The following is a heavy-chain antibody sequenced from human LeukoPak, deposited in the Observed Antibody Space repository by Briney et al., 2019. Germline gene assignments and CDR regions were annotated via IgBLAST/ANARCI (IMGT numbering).Heavy chain of an antibody. CDR1: GFTFSSYA. D-gene: IGHD6-19*01. Sequence: GGSLRLSCAASGFTFSSYAMHWVRQAPGKGLEWVAVISYDGSNKYYADSVKGRFTISRDNSKNTLYLQMNSLRAEDTAVYYCARDLADSSGWHYFDYWGQGTLVTVSS. CDR3: ARDLADSSGWHYFDY. CDR2: ISYDGSNK. J-gene: IGHJ4*02. V-gene: IGHV3-30*04.